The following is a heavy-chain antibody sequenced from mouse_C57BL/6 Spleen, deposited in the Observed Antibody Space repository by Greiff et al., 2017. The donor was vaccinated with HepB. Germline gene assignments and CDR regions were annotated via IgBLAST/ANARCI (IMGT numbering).Heavy chain of an antibody. J-gene: IGHJ2*01. Sequence: QVQLQQSGAELVKPGASVKISCKASGYTFTDYYINWVKQRPGQGLEWIGKIGPGSGSTYYNEKFKGKATLTADKSSSTAYMQLSSLTSEDSAVYFCERFSINTGVATDYFDYWGQGTTLTVSS. CDR2: IGPGSGST. V-gene: IGHV1-77*01. CDR3: ERFSINTGVATDYFDY. D-gene: IGHD1-1*01. CDR1: GYTFTDYY.